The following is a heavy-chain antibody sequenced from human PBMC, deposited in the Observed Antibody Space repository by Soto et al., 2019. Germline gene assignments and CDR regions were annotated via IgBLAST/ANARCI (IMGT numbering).Heavy chain of an antibody. D-gene: IGHD6-19*01. J-gene: IGHJ4*02. V-gene: IGHV2-5*02. CDR1: GFSLSSTSMA. Sequence: QITLKESGPTLVKPTQTLTLTCTFSGFSLSSTSMAVGWIRQPPGKALEWLALIYWDDDKRYSPFLKSRLTITKDTSKNQVVLTMFNMYTVDTARYYCAHIVVAGLGYYFDYWGQGTLVTVST. CDR3: AHIVVAGLGYYFDY. CDR2: IYWDDDK.